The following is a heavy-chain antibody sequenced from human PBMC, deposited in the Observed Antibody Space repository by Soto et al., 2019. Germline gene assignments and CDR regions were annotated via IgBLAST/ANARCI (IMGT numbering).Heavy chain of an antibody. CDR3: ARESEDLTSNFDY. V-gene: IGHV3-21*01. CDR1: GCTFTRYS. CDR2: ISSTTNYI. J-gene: IGHJ4*02. Sequence: EVQLVESGGGLGKPGGSLRLSCAASGCTFTRYSMNWVRQAPGKGLEWVSSISSTTNYIYYADSMKGRFTVSRDNAKNSVYLDMNSLSAEDTAVYYCARESEDLTSNFDYWGQGTLVTVSS.